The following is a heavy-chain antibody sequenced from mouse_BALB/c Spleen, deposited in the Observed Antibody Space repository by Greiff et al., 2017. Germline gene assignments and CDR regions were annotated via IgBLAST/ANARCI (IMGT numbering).Heavy chain of an antibody. Sequence: EVMLVESGGGLVKPGGSLKLSCAASGFTFSSYAMSWVRQTPEKRLEWVASISSGGSTYYPDSVKGRFTISRDNARNILYLQMSSLRSEDTAMYYCARSHLDGSSYYAMDYWGQGTSVTVSS. V-gene: IGHV5-6-5*01. D-gene: IGHD1-1*01. CDR1: GFTFSSYA. CDR2: ISSGGST. CDR3: ARSHLDGSSYYAMDY. J-gene: IGHJ4*01.